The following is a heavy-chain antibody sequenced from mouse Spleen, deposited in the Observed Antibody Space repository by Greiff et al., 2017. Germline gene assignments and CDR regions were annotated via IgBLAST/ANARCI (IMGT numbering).Heavy chain of an antibody. CDR3: ARNAFPNWDGGYFDV. CDR1: GFNIKNTY. V-gene: IGHV14-3*01. Sequence: EVQLQQSVAELVRPGASVKLSCTASGFNIKNTYMHWVKQRPEQGLEWIGRIDPANGNTKYAPKFQGKATITADTSSNTAYLQLSSLTSEDTAIYYCARNAFPNWDGGYFDVWGAGTTVTVSS. J-gene: IGHJ1*01. CDR2: IDPANGNT. D-gene: IGHD4-1*01.